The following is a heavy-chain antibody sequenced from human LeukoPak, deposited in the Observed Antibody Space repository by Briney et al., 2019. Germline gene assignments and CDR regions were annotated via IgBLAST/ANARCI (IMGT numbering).Heavy chain of an antibody. CDR1: GGSFSGYY. CDR3: ARGDHYGSGSYYKSRAFDI. CDR2: INHSGST. Sequence: SETLSLTCAVYGGSFSGYYWSWIRQPPGKGLEWIGEINHSGSTNYNPSLKSRVTISVDTSRNQFSLKLSSVTAADTAVYYCARGDHYGSGSYYKSRAFDIWGQGTMVTVSS. D-gene: IGHD3-10*01. J-gene: IGHJ3*02. V-gene: IGHV4-34*01.